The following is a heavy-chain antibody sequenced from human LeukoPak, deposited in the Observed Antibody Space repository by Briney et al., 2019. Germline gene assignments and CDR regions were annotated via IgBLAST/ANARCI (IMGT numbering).Heavy chain of an antibody. CDR3: ARVDRGSWYSSSWTEGYDAFDI. V-gene: IGHV3-30*04. Sequence: GGSLRLSCAASGFTFSSYAMHWVRQAPGKGLEWVAVISYDGSNKYYADSVKGRFTISRDNSKNTLYLQMNSLRAEDTAVYYCARVDRGSWYSSSWTEGYDAFDIWGQGTMVTVSS. J-gene: IGHJ3*02. D-gene: IGHD6-13*01. CDR1: GFTFSSYA. CDR2: ISYDGSNK.